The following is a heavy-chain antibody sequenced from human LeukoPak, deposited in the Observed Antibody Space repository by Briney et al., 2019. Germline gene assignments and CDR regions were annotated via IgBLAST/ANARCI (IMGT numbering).Heavy chain of an antibody. Sequence: GGSLRLSCAASGFTFSDHYMSWIRQAPGKGLEWVSYISFSGSPTQYADSVKGRFTISRDNAKNTLYLQMNSLRAEDTAVYYCASSYRGKYRAFDTWGQGTMVTVSS. CDR2: ISFSGSPT. D-gene: IGHD1-26*01. V-gene: IGHV3-11*04. J-gene: IGHJ3*02. CDR1: GFTFSDHY. CDR3: ASSYRGKYRAFDT.